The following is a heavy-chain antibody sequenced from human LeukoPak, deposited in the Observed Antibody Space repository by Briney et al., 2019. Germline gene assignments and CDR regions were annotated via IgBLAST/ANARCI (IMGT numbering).Heavy chain of an antibody. J-gene: IGHJ3*01. D-gene: IGHD4-17*01. CDR1: GGTFSSYA. V-gene: IGHV1-69*05. CDR3: ARRSGGTTTVNDGFEV. CDR2: IIPIFGTA. Sequence: SVKVSCKASGGTFSSYAISWVRQAPGQGLERMGGIIPIFGTANYAQKFQGRVTITTDESTSTAYMELSSLRSEDTAVYYCARRSGGTTTVNDGFEVWGQGTMVTVSS.